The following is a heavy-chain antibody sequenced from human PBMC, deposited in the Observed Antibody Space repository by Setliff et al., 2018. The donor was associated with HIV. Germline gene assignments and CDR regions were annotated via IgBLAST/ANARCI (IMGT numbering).Heavy chain of an antibody. Sequence: SETLSLTCAVYGGSFNDYYWSWIRQPPGKGLEWIGEIIHSGSINYNPSLKSRVTISVDTYNNQFSLNMNSVNAADTAVYYCARGCASGYDAYGYWGQGTLVTVSS. V-gene: IGHV4-34*01. CDR1: GGSFNDYY. CDR3: ARGCASGYDAYGY. CDR2: IIHSGSI. D-gene: IGHD5-12*01. J-gene: IGHJ4*02.